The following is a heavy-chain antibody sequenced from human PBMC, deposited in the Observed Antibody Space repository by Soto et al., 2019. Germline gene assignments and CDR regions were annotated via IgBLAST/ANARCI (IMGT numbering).Heavy chain of an antibody. CDR1: GYTFTSYG. V-gene: IGHV1-18*01. CDR3: ARSGRDNYYYYGMDV. D-gene: IGHD2-15*01. CDR2: ISAYNGNT. J-gene: IGHJ6*02. Sequence: GASVKVSCKASGYTFTSYGISWVRQAPGQGLEWMGWISAYNGNTNYAQKLQGRVTMTTDTSTSTAYMELRSLRSDDTAVYYCARSGRDNYYYYGMDVWGQGTTVTVSS.